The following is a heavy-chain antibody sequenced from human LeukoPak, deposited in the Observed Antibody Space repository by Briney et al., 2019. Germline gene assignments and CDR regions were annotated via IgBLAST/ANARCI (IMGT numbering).Heavy chain of an antibody. CDR1: GYTFFSYN. CDR2: ISAYNGNT. D-gene: IGHD6-6*01. J-gene: IGHJ5*02. CDR3: ARMNRPSSSSSIDWFDP. Sequence: ASVKVSCKASGYTFFSYNINWVRQAPGQGLEWMGWISAYNGNTDHAQKFQGRVTITWNTSISTAYMELSSLTSEDTAVYYCARMNRPSSSSSIDWFDPRGQGTLVTVSS. V-gene: IGHV1-8*03.